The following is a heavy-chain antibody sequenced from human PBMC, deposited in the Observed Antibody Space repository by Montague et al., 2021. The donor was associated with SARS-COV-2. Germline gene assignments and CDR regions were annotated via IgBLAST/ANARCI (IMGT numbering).Heavy chain of an antibody. V-gene: IGHV3-7*01. Sequence: SLRLSCAASGFTFSSYWMSWVRQAPGKVLEWVANIKQDGSEKYXXXSXKGRFTISRDNAKNSLYLQLNSLRAEATAVSYCARVPARSWDFDHWGQGTLVTVSS. D-gene: IGHD3-16*01. J-gene: IGHJ4*02. CDR2: IKQDGSEK. CDR1: GFTFSSYW. CDR3: ARVPARSWDFDH.